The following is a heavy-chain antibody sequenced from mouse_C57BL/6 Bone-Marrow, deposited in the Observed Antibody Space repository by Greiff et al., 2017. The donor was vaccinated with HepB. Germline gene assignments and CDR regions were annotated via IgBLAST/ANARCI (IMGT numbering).Heavy chain of an antibody. J-gene: IGHJ4*01. D-gene: IGHD1-1*01. Sequence: EVQRVESGGGLVKPGGSLKLSCAASGFTFSSYAMSWVRQTPEKRLEWVATISDGGSYTYYPDNVKGRFTISRDNAKNNLYLQMSHLKSEDTAMYYCARGGYYGSSLAMDYWGQGTSVTGSS. V-gene: IGHV5-4*01. CDR2: ISDGGSYT. CDR1: GFTFSSYA. CDR3: ARGGYYGSSLAMDY.